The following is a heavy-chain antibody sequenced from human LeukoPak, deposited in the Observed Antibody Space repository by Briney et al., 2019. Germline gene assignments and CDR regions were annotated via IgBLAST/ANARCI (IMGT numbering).Heavy chain of an antibody. CDR1: GFTFSSYA. D-gene: IGHD2-2*01. V-gene: IGHV3-23*01. J-gene: IGHJ6*02. CDR2: ISGNGGST. Sequence: PGGSLRLSCAASGFTFSSYAMSWVRQAPGKGLEWVSAISGNGGSTYYADSVKGRFTISRDNSKNTLYLQMNSLRAEDTAVYYCARLGYCSSTSCYFRVRSTMDVWGQGTTVTVSS. CDR3: ARLGYCSSTSCYFRVRSTMDV.